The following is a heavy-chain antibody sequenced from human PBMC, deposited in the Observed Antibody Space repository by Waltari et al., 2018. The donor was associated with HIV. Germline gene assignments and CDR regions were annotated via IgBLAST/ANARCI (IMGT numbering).Heavy chain of an antibody. Sequence: EVQLVESGGGLVQPGGSLRRSCAASGFQFDDYALHWVRQAPGTGMEWVEGSSWNSDTIGNAESVKGRFTISRDNAKNSLSLQMNSLRAEDTALYYCAKVGMTAVTSYAIDIWGQGTMVTVSS. J-gene: IGHJ3*02. D-gene: IGHD4-17*01. CDR1: GFQFDDYA. V-gene: IGHV3-9*01. CDR3: AKVGMTAVTSYAIDI. CDR2: SSWNSDTI.